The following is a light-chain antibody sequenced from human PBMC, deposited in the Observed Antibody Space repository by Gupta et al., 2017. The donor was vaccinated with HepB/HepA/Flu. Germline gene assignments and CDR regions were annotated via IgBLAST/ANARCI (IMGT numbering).Light chain of an antibody. CDR1: ISAVGAYNF. Sequence: QSALTQPRSVSGSPGLAVTISCTVTISAVGAYNFASWDQKHPGNDPDLMIHDVRKRPSGVPDRFSGSKSGNTASLTISASLAEDEADYYCCSYAGSYTIFGGGTKLTVL. V-gene: IGLV2-11*01. J-gene: IGLJ2*01. CDR3: CSYAGSYTI. CDR2: DVR.